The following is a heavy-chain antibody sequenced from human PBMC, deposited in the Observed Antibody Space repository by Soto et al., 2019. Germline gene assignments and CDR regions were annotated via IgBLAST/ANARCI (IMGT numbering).Heavy chain of an antibody. Sequence: SVKVSCKASGGTFSSYAISWVRQAPGQGLELMGGIIPIFGTANYAQKFQGRVTITADESTSTAYMELSSLRSEDTAVYYCAREGGENYYDSSGYIDAWGKATLVLVSS. CDR2: IIPIFGTA. V-gene: IGHV1-69*13. CDR1: GGTFSSYA. CDR3: AREGGENYYDSSGYIDA. D-gene: IGHD3-22*01. J-gene: IGHJ5*02.